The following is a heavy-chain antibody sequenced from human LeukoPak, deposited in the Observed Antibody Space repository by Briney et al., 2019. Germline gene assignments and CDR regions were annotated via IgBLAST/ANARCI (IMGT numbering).Heavy chain of an antibody. Sequence: XETLSLTCAVYGGSFSGYYWSWIRQPPGKGLEWIGEINHSGSTNYNPSLKSRVTISVDTSKNQFSLKLSSVTAADTAVYYCAIDYYDFWSGRNYGMDVWGQGTTVTVSS. CDR3: AIDYYDFWSGRNYGMDV. CDR2: INHSGST. V-gene: IGHV4-34*01. D-gene: IGHD3-3*01. CDR1: GGSFSGYY. J-gene: IGHJ6*02.